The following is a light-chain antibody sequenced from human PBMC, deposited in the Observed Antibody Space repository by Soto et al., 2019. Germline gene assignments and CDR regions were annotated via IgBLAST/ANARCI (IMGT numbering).Light chain of an antibody. J-gene: IGKJ2*01. Sequence: EIVLTQSPATLSMSPGERATLSCRASQSVSSYLAWYQQKPGQAPRLLIYDASNRATGIPARFSGSGSGTDFTLTISSLEPQHFAVYYCQQRSTFGQGTKLEIK. V-gene: IGKV3-11*01. CDR2: DAS. CDR1: QSVSSY. CDR3: QQRST.